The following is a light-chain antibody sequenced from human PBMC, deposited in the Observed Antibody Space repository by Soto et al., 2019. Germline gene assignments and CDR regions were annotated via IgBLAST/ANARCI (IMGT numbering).Light chain of an antibody. CDR2: AAS. CDR3: QHYYSYPYT. CDR1: HVVSND. J-gene: IGKJ2*01. V-gene: IGKV1-8*01. Sequence: AVQMTQSPSSLSASIGDTVTITCRASHVVSNDLAWYQQKPGNPPKALIYAASFLQSGVPSRFSASGSGTDFSLTISFLQSEDFATYYCQHYYSYPYTFGQGTTLE.